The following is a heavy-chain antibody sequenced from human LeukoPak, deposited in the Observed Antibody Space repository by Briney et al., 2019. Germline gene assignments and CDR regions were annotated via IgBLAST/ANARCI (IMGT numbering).Heavy chain of an antibody. CDR3: AILKGGAYCSSTSCYKTGAFDI. V-gene: IGHV1-8*03. J-gene: IGHJ3*02. Sequence: GASVTVSCKASGYTFTSDDINWVRQATGQGLEWMGWMNPNSGNRGFAQKVSGRGRITRNSSISTAYMELSSMRSEDTAVYYCAILKGGAYCSSTSCYKTGAFDIWGQGTMVTVSS. CDR1: GYTFTSDD. D-gene: IGHD2-2*02. CDR2: MNPNSGNR.